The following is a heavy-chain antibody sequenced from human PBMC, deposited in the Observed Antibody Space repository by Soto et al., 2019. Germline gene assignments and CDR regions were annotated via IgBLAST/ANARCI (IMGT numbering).Heavy chain of an antibody. CDR1: GFSFSTYG. Sequence: GGSLRLSCAASGFSFSTYGMHWVRQAPGKGLEWVAFISNDGSNKYYADSVKGRFTISRDNSKNTLYLQMNSLRDEDTAVYFCVRDRDLDRDMVHADLWGQGTLVTVSS. CDR3: VRDRDLDRDMVHADL. V-gene: IGHV3-30*03. CDR2: ISNDGSNK. J-gene: IGHJ4*01. D-gene: IGHD5-18*01.